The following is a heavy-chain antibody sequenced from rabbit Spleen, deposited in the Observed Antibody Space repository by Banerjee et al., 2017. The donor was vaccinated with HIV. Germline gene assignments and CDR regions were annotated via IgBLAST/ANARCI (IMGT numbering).Heavy chain of an antibody. CDR1: GVSLNDKDV. J-gene: IGHJ3*01. CDR3: AADDAGTSFSTYGMDL. V-gene: IGHV1S45*01. D-gene: IGHD8-1*01. Sequence: EQLEESGGGLVKPEGSLTLTCKASGVSLNDKDVMCWVRQAPGKGLEWIACINIVIGKSVYAGWGINRFIMSRTATTTVTLQMPSLTVADAATYFCAADDAGTSFSTYGMDLWGQGTLVTVS. CDR2: INIVIGKS.